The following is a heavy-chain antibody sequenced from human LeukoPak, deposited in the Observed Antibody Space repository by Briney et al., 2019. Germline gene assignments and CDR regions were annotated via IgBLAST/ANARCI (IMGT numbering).Heavy chain of an antibody. CDR3: ARCYDYGDPSYYYYGMDV. CDR2: ISPIFGTA. CDR1: GGTFSSYA. Sequence: SSVKVSCKASGGTFSSYAISWVRQAPGQGLEWMGGISPIFGTANYAQKFQGRVTITADESTSTAYMELSSLRSEDTAVYYCARCYDYGDPSYYYYGMDVWGQGTTVTVSS. V-gene: IGHV1-69*13. D-gene: IGHD4-17*01. J-gene: IGHJ6*02.